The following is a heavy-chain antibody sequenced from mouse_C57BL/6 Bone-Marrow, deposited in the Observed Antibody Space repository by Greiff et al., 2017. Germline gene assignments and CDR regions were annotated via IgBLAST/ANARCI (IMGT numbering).Heavy chain of an antibody. CDR3: ARSAGFDY. V-gene: IGHV1-42*01. J-gene: IGHJ2*01. D-gene: IGHD1-2*01. CDR2: INPSTGGT. Sequence: EVKLQESGPELVKPGASVKISCKASGYSFTGYYMNWVKQSPEKSLEWIGEINPSTGGTTSNQKFKAKATLTVDKSSSTAYMHLKSLTSEDSAGYYCARSAGFDYGGQGTTLTVSS. CDR1: GYSFTGYY.